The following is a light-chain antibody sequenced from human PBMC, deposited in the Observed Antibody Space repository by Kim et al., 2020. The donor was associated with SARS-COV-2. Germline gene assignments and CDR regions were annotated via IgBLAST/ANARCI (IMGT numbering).Light chain of an antibody. J-gene: IGKJ2*01. CDR3: QQYKDNDN. Sequence: GDRVTTTCRASQDISIWLAWYQQKPGRAPKLLIYDASSLQSGVPSRFSGSGSGTEFSLTISTLQPDDFATYYCQQYKDNDNFGQGTKLEI. V-gene: IGKV1-5*01. CDR1: QDISIW. CDR2: DAS.